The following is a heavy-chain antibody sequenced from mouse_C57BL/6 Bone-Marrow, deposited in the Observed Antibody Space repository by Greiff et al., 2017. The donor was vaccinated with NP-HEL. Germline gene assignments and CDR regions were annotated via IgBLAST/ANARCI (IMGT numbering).Heavy chain of an antibody. CDR2: IDPSDSYT. J-gene: IGHJ3*01. Sequence: QVQLKQSGAELVRPGTSVKLSCKASGYTFTSYWMHWVKQRPGQGLEWIGVIDPSDSYTNYNQKFKGKATLTVDTSSSTAYMQLSSLTSEDSAVYYCARRVGSSPWFAYWGQGTLVTVSA. D-gene: IGHD1-1*01. V-gene: IGHV1-59*01. CDR1: GYTFTSYW. CDR3: ARRVGSSPWFAY.